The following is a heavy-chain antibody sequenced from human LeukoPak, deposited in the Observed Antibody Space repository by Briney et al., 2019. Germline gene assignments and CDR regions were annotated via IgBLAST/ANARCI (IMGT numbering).Heavy chain of an antibody. CDR2: LYYSGST. CDR3: ARGGSIVGATPHDTFDI. V-gene: IGHV4-59*01. J-gene: IGHJ3*02. Sequence: AETLSLTCTASGASMTSYYGSWMREPAGEGREGLGYLYYSGSTNFSPSRERRVTISLATSKNPFTLKLRSVTAADTAVYYCARGGSIVGATPHDTFDIWGQGPMVTVS. D-gene: IGHD1-26*01. CDR1: GASMTSYY.